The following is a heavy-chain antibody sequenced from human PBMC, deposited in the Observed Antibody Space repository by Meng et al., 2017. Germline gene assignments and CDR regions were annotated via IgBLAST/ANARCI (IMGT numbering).Heavy chain of an antibody. Sequence: GESLKISCKGSGYSFTSYWIGWVRQMPGKGLEWMGIIYPGDSDTRYSPSFQGQVTISADKSISTAYLQWSSLKASDTAMYYCASGYSYGHGSRAFDIWGQGTMVTRLL. D-gene: IGHD5-18*01. V-gene: IGHV5-51*01. J-gene: IGHJ3*02. CDR2: IYPGDSDT. CDR3: ASGYSYGHGSRAFDI. CDR1: GYSFTSYW.